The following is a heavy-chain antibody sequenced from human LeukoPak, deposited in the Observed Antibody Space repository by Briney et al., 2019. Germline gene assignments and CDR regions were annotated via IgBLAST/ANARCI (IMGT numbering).Heavy chain of an antibody. CDR2: IKQDGSEK. CDR1: GFTFSSYW. V-gene: IGHV3-7*01. Sequence: GGSLRLSCAASGFTFSSYWMSWVRQAPGKGLEWVANIKQDGSEKYYVDSVKGRFTISRDNAKNSLYLQMNSLRAEDTAVYYCARTYSGIVVVPAAIKRGYFDLWGRGTLVTVSS. J-gene: IGHJ2*01. D-gene: IGHD2-2*02. CDR3: ARTYSGIVVVPAAIKRGYFDL.